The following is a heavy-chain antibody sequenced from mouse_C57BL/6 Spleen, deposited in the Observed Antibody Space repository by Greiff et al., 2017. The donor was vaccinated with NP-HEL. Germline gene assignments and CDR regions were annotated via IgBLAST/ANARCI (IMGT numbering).Heavy chain of an antibody. CDR1: GYAFSSSW. D-gene: IGHD1-1*01. J-gene: IGHJ2*01. Sequence: VQLQQSGPELVKPGASVKISCKASGYAFSSSWMNWVKQRPGKGLEWIGRIYPGDGDTNYNGKFKGKATLTADKSSSTAYMQLSSLTSEDSAVYFCAKSGGYYGSSSFDYWGQGTTLTVSS. CDR2: IYPGDGDT. CDR3: AKSGGYYGSSSFDY. V-gene: IGHV1-82*01.